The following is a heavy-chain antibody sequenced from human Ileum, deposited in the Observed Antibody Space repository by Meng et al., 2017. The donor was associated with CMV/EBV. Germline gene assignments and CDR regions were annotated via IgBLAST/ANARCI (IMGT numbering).Heavy chain of an antibody. CDR3: AREGTRRVTISESSFDP. V-gene: IGHV1-69*04. CDR1: GGAFSSCT. Sequence: SVKVSCKVSGGAFSSCTFSWLRQAPGQGLEWMGRIIPITGMTKYGQKFQGRVTITADKSTATAYMELVSLRSDDTAVYFCAREGTRRVTISESSFDPWGQGTLVTVSS. J-gene: IGHJ5*02. CDR2: IIPITGMT. D-gene: IGHD2-21*02.